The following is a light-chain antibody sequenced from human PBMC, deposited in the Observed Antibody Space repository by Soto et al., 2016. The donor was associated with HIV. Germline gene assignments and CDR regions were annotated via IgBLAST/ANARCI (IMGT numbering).Light chain of an antibody. J-gene: IGLJ2*01. CDR3: QAWDSGIAV. CDR1: KLGDKY. V-gene: IGLV3-1*01. CDR2: QDN. Sequence: SYDLTQAPSVSVSPGQTASITCSGDKLGDKYACWYQQKPGQSPVLVMYQDNKRPSGIPERFSGSDSGNTATLTISGTQSMDEADYFCQAWDSGIAVFGGGTKLTVL.